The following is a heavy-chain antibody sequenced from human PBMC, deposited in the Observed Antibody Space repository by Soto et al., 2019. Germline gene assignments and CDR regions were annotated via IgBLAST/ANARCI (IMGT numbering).Heavy chain of an antibody. Sequence: SETLSLTCAVYGGSFSGYYWSWIRQPPGKGLEWIGEINHSGSTNYNPSLKSRVTISVDTSKNQFSLKLSSVTAADTAVYYCARVVRDFWSGYYSGCRWFDPWGQGTLVTVSS. V-gene: IGHV4-34*01. D-gene: IGHD3-3*01. CDR2: INHSGST. J-gene: IGHJ5*02. CDR3: ARVVRDFWSGYYSGCRWFDP. CDR1: GGSFSGYY.